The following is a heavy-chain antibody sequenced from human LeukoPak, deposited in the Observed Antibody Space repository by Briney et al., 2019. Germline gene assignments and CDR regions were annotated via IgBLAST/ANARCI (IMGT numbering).Heavy chain of an antibody. CDR3: ARDPTTVTKGLDV. Sequence: PSDTLSLTCTVSGGSFSSHYWSWIRQPPGKGLEWIGYISYIGSTNYNPSLKSRVTISVDTSKKQFSLKLSSVTAADTAVYYCARDPTTVTKGLDVWGQGTMVTVSS. CDR2: ISYIGST. CDR1: GGSFSSHY. V-gene: IGHV4-59*11. D-gene: IGHD4-17*01. J-gene: IGHJ3*01.